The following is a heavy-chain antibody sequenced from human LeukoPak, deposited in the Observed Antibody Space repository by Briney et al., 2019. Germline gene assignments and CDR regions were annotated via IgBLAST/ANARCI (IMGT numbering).Heavy chain of an antibody. D-gene: IGHD2-15*01. Sequence: SDPLPLPCTVSGHPLSSKRNLKWSWIRQPPGKGLEWIGYIYYHESTNYKPSLKSRVTYSVDTSKKQFSLKLRAVTAADTAVYYCAREDSGFDYWGQGTLVTVSS. CDR2: IYYHEST. V-gene: IGHV4-61*01. CDR1: GHPLSSKRNLK. CDR3: AREDSGFDY. J-gene: IGHJ4*02.